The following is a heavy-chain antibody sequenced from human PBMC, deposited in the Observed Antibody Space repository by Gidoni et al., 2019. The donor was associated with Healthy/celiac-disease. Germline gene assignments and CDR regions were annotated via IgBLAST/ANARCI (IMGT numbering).Heavy chain of an antibody. D-gene: IGHD6-6*01. CDR2: IYSGGST. Sequence: EVQLVETGGGLIQPGGSLRLSCAASGFTVSSNYMSWVRQAPGKGLEWVSVIYSGGSTYYADSVKGRFTISRDNSKNTLYLQMNSLRAEDTAVYYCARDRQEGRDYYYGMDVWGQGTTVTVSS. V-gene: IGHV3-53*02. J-gene: IGHJ6*02. CDR3: ARDRQEGRDYYYGMDV. CDR1: GFTVSSNY.